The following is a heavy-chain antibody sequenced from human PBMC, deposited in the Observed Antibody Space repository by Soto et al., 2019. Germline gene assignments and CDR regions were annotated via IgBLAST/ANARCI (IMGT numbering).Heavy chain of an antibody. Sequence: GGSLRLSCAASGFTFSSYAMHWVRQAPGKGLEWVAVISYDGSNKYYADSVKGRFTISRDNSKNTLYLQMNSLRAEDTAVYYCARDPSSGLCDYWGQGTLVTVSS. CDR3: ARDPSSGLCDY. D-gene: IGHD6-19*01. V-gene: IGHV3-30-3*01. CDR1: GFTFSSYA. J-gene: IGHJ4*02. CDR2: ISYDGSNK.